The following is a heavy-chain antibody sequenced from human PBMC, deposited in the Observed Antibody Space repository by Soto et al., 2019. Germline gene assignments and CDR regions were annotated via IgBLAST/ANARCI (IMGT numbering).Heavy chain of an antibody. D-gene: IGHD2-15*01. V-gene: IGHV4-59*02. CDR2: VSYSGKT. CDR3: ARQQYTVVTAFDV. J-gene: IGHJ3*01. Sequence: QVQLQESGPGLVKTSDTLFLTCTVSGGSVTPYYWSWIRQSPGEGLVWIGYVSYSGKTGYNPSLKSRVSMSIDTSKNEFSLKLTSLTAADAATYYCARQQYTVVTAFDVWGQGTTVAVSS. CDR1: GGSVTPYY.